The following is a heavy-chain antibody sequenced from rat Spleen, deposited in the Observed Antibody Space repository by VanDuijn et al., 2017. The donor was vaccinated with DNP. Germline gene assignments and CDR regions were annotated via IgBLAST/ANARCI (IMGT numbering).Heavy chain of an antibody. D-gene: IGHD4-1*01. J-gene: IGHJ3*01. V-gene: IGHV5S10*01. Sequence: EVQLVESGGGLVQSGRSLKVSCAASGFTFSDYNMAWVRQAPKKGLEWVATITYDGSRTYYRDSVKGRFTISRDHATNTLYLRLNSLRSEDTAIYYCASGFGWFAYWGQGTLVTVSS. CDR2: ITYDGSRT. CDR1: GFTFSDYN. CDR3: ASGFGWFAY.